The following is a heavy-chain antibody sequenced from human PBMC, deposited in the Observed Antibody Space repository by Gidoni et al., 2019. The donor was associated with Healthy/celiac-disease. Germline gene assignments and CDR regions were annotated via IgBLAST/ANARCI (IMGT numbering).Heavy chain of an antibody. CDR2: ISGSGGST. D-gene: IGHD1-1*01. J-gene: IGHJ4*02. CDR3: ATSPLMEPHDY. CDR1: GFTFSSYA. Sequence: EVQPLESGGGVVQPGGSLRLSCAASGFTFSSYAMSWVRQAPGKGLEWVSAISGSGGSTYYADSVKGRFTISRDNSKNTLYLQMDSLRAEDTAVYYCATSPLMEPHDYWGQGTLVTVSS. V-gene: IGHV3-23*01.